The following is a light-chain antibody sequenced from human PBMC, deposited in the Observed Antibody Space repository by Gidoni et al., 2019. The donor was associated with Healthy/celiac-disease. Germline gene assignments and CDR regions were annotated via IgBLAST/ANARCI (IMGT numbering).Light chain of an antibody. CDR3: QQYDNLTA. CDR1: QAISNY. J-gene: IGKJ4*01. Sequence: DIQMTHSPSSLSAAVVDRVNITCQPSQAISNYLNWYQQKPWKAPKLLIYDASNLETGVPSRFSGSGSGTDFTFTISSLQPEDIATYYCQQYDNLTAFGGGTKVEIK. V-gene: IGKV1-33*01. CDR2: DAS.